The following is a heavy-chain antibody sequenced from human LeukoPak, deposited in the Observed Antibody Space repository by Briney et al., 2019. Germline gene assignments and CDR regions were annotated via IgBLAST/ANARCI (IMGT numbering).Heavy chain of an antibody. D-gene: IGHD1-26*01. V-gene: IGHV4-4*07. Sequence: PSETLSLTCTVSGGSISSYYWSWIRQPAGKGLEWIGRIYTSGSTNYNPSLKSRVTISLDTSKNQFSLKVNSVTAADTAVYYCATGETFGIDVWGQGTTVTVSS. J-gene: IGHJ6*02. CDR1: GGSISSYY. CDR2: IYTSGST. CDR3: ATGETFGIDV.